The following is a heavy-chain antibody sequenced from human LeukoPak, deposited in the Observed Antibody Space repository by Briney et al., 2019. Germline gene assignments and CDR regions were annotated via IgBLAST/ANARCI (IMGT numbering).Heavy chain of an antibody. Sequence: GGSLRLSCAVSGLAFSSSWMDWVRQAPGKGLEWVSAISGSGGSTDYADSVKGRFTISRDNSKNTLYLQMNSLRADDTAVYYCAKDGPALYSSSSHWGQGNLVTVSS. V-gene: IGHV3-23*01. CDR3: AKDGPALYSSSSH. CDR2: ISGSGGST. J-gene: IGHJ4*02. D-gene: IGHD6-6*01. CDR1: GLAFSSSW.